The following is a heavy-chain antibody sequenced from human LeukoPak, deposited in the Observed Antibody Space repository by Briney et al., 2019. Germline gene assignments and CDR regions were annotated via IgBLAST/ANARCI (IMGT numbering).Heavy chain of an antibody. CDR2: IYYSGST. Sequence: TSETLSLTCTVSGGSISSYYWSWIRQPPGKGLEWIGYIYYSGSTNYNPSLKSRVTISVDTSKNQFSLKLSSVTAADTAVYYCARARDFWSGYSTHFDYWGQGTLVTVSS. CDR3: ARARDFWSGYSTHFDY. D-gene: IGHD3-3*01. J-gene: IGHJ4*02. V-gene: IGHV4-59*12. CDR1: GGSISSYY.